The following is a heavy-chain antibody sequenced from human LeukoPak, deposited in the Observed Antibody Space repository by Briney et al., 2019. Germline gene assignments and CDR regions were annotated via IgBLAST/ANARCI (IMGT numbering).Heavy chain of an antibody. CDR1: GGSISSYY. Sequence: SETLSLTCTVSGGSISSYYWSWIRQPPGKGLEWIGYIYYSGSTSYNSSLKSRVTISVDTSKNQFSLKLSSVTAADTAVYYCARGRSGYYLDAFDIWGQGTMVTVSS. V-gene: IGHV4-59*01. J-gene: IGHJ3*02. CDR3: ARGRSGYYLDAFDI. CDR2: IYYSGST. D-gene: IGHD3-22*01.